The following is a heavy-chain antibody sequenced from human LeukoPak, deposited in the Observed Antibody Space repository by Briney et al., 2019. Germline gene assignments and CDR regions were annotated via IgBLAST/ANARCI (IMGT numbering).Heavy chain of an antibody. CDR1: GGSISSYY. J-gene: IGHJ6*02. CDR3: ARFGRIAAAGSGYYYGMDV. CDR2: IYYSGST. D-gene: IGHD6-13*01. V-gene: IGHV4-59*12. Sequence: SETLSLTCTVSGGSISSYYWSWIRQPPGKGLEWIGYIYYSGSTNYNPSLKSRATISVDTSKNQFSLKLSSVTAADTAVYYCARFGRIAAAGSGYYYGMDVWGQGTTVTVSS.